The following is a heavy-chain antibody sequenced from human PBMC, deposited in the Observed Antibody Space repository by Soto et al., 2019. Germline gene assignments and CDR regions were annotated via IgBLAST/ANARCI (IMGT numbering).Heavy chain of an antibody. J-gene: IGHJ4*02. CDR3: AREPRYCSGGSCYSFDY. V-gene: IGHV3-33*01. D-gene: IGHD2-15*01. CDR2: IWYDGSNK. Sequence: QVQLVESGGGVVQPGRSLRLSCAASGFTFSRYGMHWVRQAPGKGMEWVAVIWYDGSNKYYADSVKGRFTISRDNSKNTLYLQMSSLGAEGTAVCYCAREPRYCSGGSCYSFDYWGQGTLVTVSS. CDR1: GFTFSRYG.